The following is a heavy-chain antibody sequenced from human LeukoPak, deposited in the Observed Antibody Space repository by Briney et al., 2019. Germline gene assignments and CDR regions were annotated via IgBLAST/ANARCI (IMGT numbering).Heavy chain of an antibody. V-gene: IGHV1-8*01. Sequence: ASVKVSCKASGYTFSDYDINWVRQAAGQGLEWMGWMNPITGSTGYVQKFRGRIIMTRDTSITTAFMELTSLTSDDTAIYYCARVKRFPTVWFDPWGQGALVSVSS. CDR2: MNPITGST. CDR3: ARVKRFPTVWFDP. J-gene: IGHJ5*02. D-gene: IGHD3-10*01. CDR1: GYTFSDYD.